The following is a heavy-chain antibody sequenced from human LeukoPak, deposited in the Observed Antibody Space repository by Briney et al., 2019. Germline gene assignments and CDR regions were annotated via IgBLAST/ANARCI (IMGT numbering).Heavy chain of an antibody. CDR3: VRRGVVATTAPIPLFDY. V-gene: IGHV4-59*01. Sequence: SETLSHTRCVSGGPISSYHGRGVRQPPGKGLEWIGYIYYSGSTNYNPSLKSRVTMSVDTSKNQFSLKLSSVTAADTAVYYCVRRGVVATTAPIPLFDYWGQGTLVTVSS. CDR1: GGPISSYH. CDR2: IYYSGST. D-gene: IGHD1-26*01. J-gene: IGHJ4*02.